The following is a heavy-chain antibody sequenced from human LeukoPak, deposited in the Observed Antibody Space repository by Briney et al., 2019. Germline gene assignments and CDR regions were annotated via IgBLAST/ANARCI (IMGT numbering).Heavy chain of an antibody. CDR3: ARDSGSYTPVDY. V-gene: IGHV3-7*01. D-gene: IGHD1-26*01. CDR2: IKQDGSEK. CDR1: GFTVSSNY. Sequence: PGGSLRLSCAASGFTVSSNYMSWVRQAPGKGLEWVANIKQDGSEKYYVDSVKGRFTISRDNAKNSLYLQMNSLRAEDTAVYYCARDSGSYTPVDYWGQGTLVTVSS. J-gene: IGHJ4*02.